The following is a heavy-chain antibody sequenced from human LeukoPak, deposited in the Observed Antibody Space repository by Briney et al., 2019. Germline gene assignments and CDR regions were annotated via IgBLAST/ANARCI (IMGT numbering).Heavy chain of an antibody. CDR1: GFTFSSYA. CDR2: ISYDGSNK. D-gene: IGHD5-18*01. V-gene: IGHV3-30-3*01. J-gene: IGHJ5*02. Sequence: GGSLRLSCAASGFTFSSYAMHWVRQAPGKGLEWVAVISYDGSNKYYADSVKGRFTISRDNSKNTLYLQMNSLRAEDTAVYYCARAIQLRSPTNLWGQGTLVTVSS. CDR3: ARAIQLRSPTNL.